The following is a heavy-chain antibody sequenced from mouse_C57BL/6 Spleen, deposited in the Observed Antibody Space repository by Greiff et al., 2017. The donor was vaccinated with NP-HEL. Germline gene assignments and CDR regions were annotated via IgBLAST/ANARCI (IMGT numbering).Heavy chain of an antibody. J-gene: IGHJ4*01. CDR1: GYTFTSYW. CDR2: IDPSDSYT. D-gene: IGHD1-1*01. CDR3: ARTYGSSQYAMDY. V-gene: IGHV1-50*01. Sequence: QVQLQQPGAELVKPGASVKLSCKASGYTFTSYWMQWVKQRPGQGLEWIGEIDPSDSYTNYNQKFKGKATLTVDNSSSTAYMQLSILTSEDSAVYYCARTYGSSQYAMDYWGQGTSVTVSS.